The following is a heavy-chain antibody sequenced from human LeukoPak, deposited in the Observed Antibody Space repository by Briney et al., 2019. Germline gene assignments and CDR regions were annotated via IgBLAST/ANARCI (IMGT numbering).Heavy chain of an antibody. CDR3: AEHGITMIGGV. Sequence: GGSLRLSCAASGFTFSGFYMTWIRQAPGKGLEWVSYISSSGSTIYYADSVKGRFTISRDNAKNSLYLQMNSLRAEDTAVYYCAEHGITMIGGVWGKGTTVTISS. CDR1: GFTFSGFY. D-gene: IGHD3-10*02. J-gene: IGHJ6*04. CDR2: ISSSGSTI. V-gene: IGHV3-11*04.